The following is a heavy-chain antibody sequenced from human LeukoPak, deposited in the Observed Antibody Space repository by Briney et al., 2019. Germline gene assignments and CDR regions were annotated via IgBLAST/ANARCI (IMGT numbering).Heavy chain of an antibody. CDR3: AGVGYTSYYYYGMDV. CDR1: GFTFSSYA. CDR2: ISSNGGST. Sequence: GGSLRLSCAASGFTFSSYAMHWVRQAPGKGLEYVSAISSNGGSTYYADSVKGRFTISRDNSKNTLYLQMGSLRAEDMAVYYCAGVGYTSYYYYGMDVWGQGTTVTVSS. D-gene: IGHD6-13*01. J-gene: IGHJ6*02. V-gene: IGHV3-64*02.